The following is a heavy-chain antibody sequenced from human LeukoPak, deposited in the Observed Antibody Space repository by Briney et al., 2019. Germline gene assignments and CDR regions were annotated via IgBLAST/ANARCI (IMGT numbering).Heavy chain of an antibody. D-gene: IGHD6-13*01. J-gene: IGHJ6*02. CDR3: ARGVAAAGYYYYYGMDV. V-gene: IGHV4-34*01. CDR1: GGSFSGYY. CDR2: INHSGST. Sequence: PSETLSLTCAVYGGSFSGYYWSWIRQPPGKGLEWIGEINHSGSTNYNPSLKSRVTISVDTSKNQFSLKLSSVTAADTAVYYCARGVAAAGYYYYYGMDVWGQGTTVTVSS.